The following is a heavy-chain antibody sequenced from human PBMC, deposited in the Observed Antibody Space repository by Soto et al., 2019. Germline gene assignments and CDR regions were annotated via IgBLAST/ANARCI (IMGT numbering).Heavy chain of an antibody. CDR1: GFSFSAYY. J-gene: IGHJ6*02. Sequence: TGGSLRLSCAASGFSFSAYYMSWIRQAPGKGLEWVSYISFNGDVTRYSDSVEGRFTVSRDNAKKSLYLQMNSLRVEDTAVYCCARENGHPGHNYAMDVWGQGTTVTVSS. V-gene: IGHV3-11*01. CDR3: ARENGHPGHNYAMDV. CDR2: ISFNGDVT. D-gene: IGHD2-8*01.